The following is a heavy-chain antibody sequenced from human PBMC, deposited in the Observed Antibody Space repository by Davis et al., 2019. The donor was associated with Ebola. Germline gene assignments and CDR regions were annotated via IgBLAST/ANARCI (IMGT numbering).Heavy chain of an antibody. D-gene: IGHD2-21*02. V-gene: IGHV3-49*03. CDR1: GFTFGDYA. Sequence: SCTASGFTFGDYAMSWFRQAPGKGLEWVGFIRSKAYGGTTEYAASVKGRFTISRDDSKSIAYLQMNSLKTEDTAVYYCTRVIVVVTKGQPYYFDYWGQGTLVTVSS. CDR2: IRSKAYGGTT. J-gene: IGHJ4*02. CDR3: TRVIVVVTKGQPYYFDY.